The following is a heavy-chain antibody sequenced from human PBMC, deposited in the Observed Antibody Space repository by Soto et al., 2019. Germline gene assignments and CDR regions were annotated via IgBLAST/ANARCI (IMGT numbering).Heavy chain of an antibody. CDR1: GGTFSSYA. CDR2: IIPIFGTA. CDR3: ARGRRDIVVVPAATRDLNWFDP. J-gene: IGHJ5*02. D-gene: IGHD2-2*01. V-gene: IGHV1-69*05. Sequence: GASVKVSSKASGGTFSSYAISWVRQAPGQGLEWMGGIIPIFGTANYAQKFQGRVTMTRDTSISTAYMELSRLRSDDTAVYYCARGRRDIVVVPAATRDLNWFDPWGQGTLVTVSS.